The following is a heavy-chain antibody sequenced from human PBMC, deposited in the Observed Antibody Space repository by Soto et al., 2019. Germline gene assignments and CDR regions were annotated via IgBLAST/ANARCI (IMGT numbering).Heavy chain of an antibody. V-gene: IGHV4-59*01. Sequence: SETLSLTCIVSGSSISPFYWSWIRQPPGKGLEWIGNIYYSGSTNYNPSLKSRVTISVDTSKRQFSLNLYSMTAADTAVYYCSRVGGYYGDYPNFDYWGQGTRVTVSS. CDR2: IYYSGST. CDR1: GSSISPFY. J-gene: IGHJ4*02. CDR3: SRVGGYYGDYPNFDY. D-gene: IGHD4-17*01.